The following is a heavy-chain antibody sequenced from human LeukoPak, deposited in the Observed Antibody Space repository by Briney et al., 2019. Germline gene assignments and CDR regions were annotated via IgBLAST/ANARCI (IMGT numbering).Heavy chain of an antibody. CDR3: VRSVSGWYGFFDY. J-gene: IGHJ4*02. D-gene: IGHD6-19*01. CDR1: GSTLSNSW. Sequence: PGGSLRLSCVASGSTLSNSWMHWVRQAPGKGLVWVSRINMDGSTTNYADSVRGRFTISRDNAKNTLHLQMNSLRAEDTAVYYCVRSVSGWYGFFDYWGQGTLVTLSS. CDR2: INMDGSTT. V-gene: IGHV3-74*01.